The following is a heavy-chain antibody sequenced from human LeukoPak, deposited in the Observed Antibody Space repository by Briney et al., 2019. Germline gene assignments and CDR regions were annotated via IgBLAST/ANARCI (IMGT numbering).Heavy chain of an antibody. CDR1: GYAFTGYY. D-gene: IGHD6-6*01. CDR2: INPNSGGT. V-gene: IGHV1-2*02. Sequence: ASVKVSCKPSGYAFTGYYMHWVRQAPGQGLEGMGWINPNSGGTNYAQKFQGRVTMTRDTSISTAYMELSRLRSDDTAVYYCARPPGGITIAARSPLNWFDTWGQGTLVTVSS. CDR3: ARPPGGITIAARSPLNWFDT. J-gene: IGHJ5*02.